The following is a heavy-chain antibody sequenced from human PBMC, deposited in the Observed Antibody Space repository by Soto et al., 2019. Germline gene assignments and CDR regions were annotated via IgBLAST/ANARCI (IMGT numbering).Heavy chain of an antibody. CDR1: GFTFSSYA. Sequence: EVQLLESGGGLVQSGGSLRLSCAASGFTFSSYAMTWVRQAPGKGLEWVSAISGSGDSTYYANSVKGRFTISRDNSKNPLTLQMNSLRAEDTAVYYCAKESGQYSSGWYYFDYWGQGSLVTVSS. CDR3: AKESGQYSSGWYYFDY. CDR2: ISGSGDST. D-gene: IGHD6-19*01. V-gene: IGHV3-23*01. J-gene: IGHJ4*02.